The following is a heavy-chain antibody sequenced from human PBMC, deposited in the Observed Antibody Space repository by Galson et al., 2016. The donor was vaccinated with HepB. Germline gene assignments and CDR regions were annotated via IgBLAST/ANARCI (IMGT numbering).Heavy chain of an antibody. Sequence: QSGAEVKKPGESLKISCKVSGNSFTNSWIGWVRQMPGKGLEWMGIIYPGDSDIRYSPSFRGQVTISADKSITTAYLQWSSLKASDTAIYYCASLSGDYPGYWGQGTLVTVSS. V-gene: IGHV5-51*01. CDR1: GNSFTNSW. J-gene: IGHJ1*01. CDR3: ASLSGDYPGY. CDR2: IYPGDSDI. D-gene: IGHD4-17*01.